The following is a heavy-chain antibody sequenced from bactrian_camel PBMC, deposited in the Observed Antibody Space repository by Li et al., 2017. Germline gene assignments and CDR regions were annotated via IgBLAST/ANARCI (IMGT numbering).Heavy chain of an antibody. CDR1: GFKFEPVD. J-gene: IGHJ4*01. CDR3: AADEYNLGLARSYTY. V-gene: IGHV3S32*01. CDR2: INSGGGGT. D-gene: IGHD5*01. Sequence: VQLVESGGGLVQPGESLTLSCVGSGFKFEPVDLSWVRQAPGKGLEWVSGINSGGGGTYYADSVKGRFTISRDNAKNTLYLQLNSLKTEDTAMYYCAADEYNLGLARSYTYWGQGTQVTVS.